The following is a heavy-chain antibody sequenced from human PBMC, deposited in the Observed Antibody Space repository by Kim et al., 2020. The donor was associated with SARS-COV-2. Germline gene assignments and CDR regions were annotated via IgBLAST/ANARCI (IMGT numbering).Heavy chain of an antibody. CDR2: ISGSGGGT. CDR1: GFTFSSYA. Sequence: GGSLRLSCAASGFTFSSYAMNWVRQAPGKGLEWVSGISGSGGGTYYADCVKGRFTISRDNSKNTLYLQLNSLRAEETAVYYCAKCGHSYGYVEGHFDYWGQGTLFTVSS. J-gene: IGHJ4*02. V-gene: IGHV3-23*01. CDR3: AKCGHSYGYVEGHFDY. D-gene: IGHD5-18*01.